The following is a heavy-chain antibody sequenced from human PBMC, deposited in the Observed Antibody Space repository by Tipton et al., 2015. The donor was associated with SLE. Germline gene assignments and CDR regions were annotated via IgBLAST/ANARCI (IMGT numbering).Heavy chain of an antibody. D-gene: IGHD3-22*01. V-gene: IGHV5-51*01. CDR3: ARQLGYYDSSGYWWFDP. CDR2: IYPGDSDT. J-gene: IGHJ5*02. Sequence: QLVQSGAEVKKPGESLKISCKGSGYSFTNYWIGWVRQMPGKGLEWMGIIYPGDSDTRYSPSFQGQVTISVDKSISTAYLQWSSLKASDTAMYYCARQLGYYDSSGYWWFDPWGQGTLVTVSS. CDR1: GYSFTNYW.